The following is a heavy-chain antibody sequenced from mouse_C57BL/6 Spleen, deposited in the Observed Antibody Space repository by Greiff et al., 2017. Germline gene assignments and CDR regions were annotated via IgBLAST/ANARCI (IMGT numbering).Heavy chain of an antibody. J-gene: IGHJ1*03. CDR3: ARAHYYGSSYWYLDV. V-gene: IGHV5-16*01. Sequence: DVKLEESEGGLVQPGSSMKLSCTASGYTFSDYYMAWVRQVPEKGLEWVANINYYGSSTYYLDSLKSRFIFSRDNAKNILSLQMSSLKSEDTATYYCARAHYYGSSYWYLDVWGTGTTVTVSS. D-gene: IGHD1-1*01. CDR2: INYYGSST. CDR1: GYTFSDYY.